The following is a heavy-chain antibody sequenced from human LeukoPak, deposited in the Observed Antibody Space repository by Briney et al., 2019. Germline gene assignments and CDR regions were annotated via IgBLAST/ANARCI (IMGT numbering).Heavy chain of an antibody. D-gene: IGHD3-16*02. CDR1: GGSISSSSYY. J-gene: IGHJ3*02. Sequence: PSETLSLTCTVSGGSISSSSYYWSWIRQPPGKGLEWIGYIYYSGSTNYNPSLKSRVTISVDTPKNQFSLKLSSVTAADTAVYYCARSQSWHDAFDIWGQGTMVTVSS. V-gene: IGHV4-61*01. CDR3: ARSQSWHDAFDI. CDR2: IYYSGST.